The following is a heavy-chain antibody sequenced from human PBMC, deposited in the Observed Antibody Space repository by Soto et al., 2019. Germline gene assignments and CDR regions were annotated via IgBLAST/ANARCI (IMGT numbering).Heavy chain of an antibody. V-gene: IGHV2-5*02. D-gene: IGHD2-15*01. J-gene: IGHJ6*03. CDR3: RWHCSGAMFVSAVSLGRYTHYNTDV. Sequence: QITLKESGPTLVKPTQTLTLTCTLSGSSLSTSGVGVGWIRQSPGRSLEWLALIYWDDDKRYSPSLKNRLTITQDTYNNQVVLTMTTMDPVDTGIYYCRWHCSGAMFVSAVSLGRYTHYNTDVWRRGTAVTVSS. CDR1: GSSLSTSGVG. CDR2: IYWDDDK.